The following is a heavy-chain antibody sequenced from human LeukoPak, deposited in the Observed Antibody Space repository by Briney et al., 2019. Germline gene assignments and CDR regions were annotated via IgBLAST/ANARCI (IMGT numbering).Heavy chain of an antibody. J-gene: IGHJ4*02. CDR1: GFTFSSYS. D-gene: IGHD2-15*01. CDR3: ASRRYCSGGSCQEF. CDR2: ISSSSSYI. Sequence: GGSLRLSCAASGFTFSSYSMNWVRQAPGKGLGWVSSISSSSSYIYYADSVKGRFTISRDNAKNSLYLQMNSLRAEDTAVYYCASRRYCSGGSCQEFWGQGTLVTVSS. V-gene: IGHV3-21*01.